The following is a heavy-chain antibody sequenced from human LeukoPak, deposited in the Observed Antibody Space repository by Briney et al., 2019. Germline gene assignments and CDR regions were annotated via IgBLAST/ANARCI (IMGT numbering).Heavy chain of an antibody. V-gene: IGHV4-61*02. Sequence: SQTLSLTCTVSGGSISSSSYYWSWIRQPAGKGLEWIGRIYTSGSTNYNPSLKSRVTISVDTSKNQFSLKLSSVTAADTAVYYCARDQGQRPFDYWGQGTLVTVSS. CDR3: ARDQGQRPFDY. CDR2: IYTSGST. J-gene: IGHJ4*02. CDR1: GGSISSSSYY.